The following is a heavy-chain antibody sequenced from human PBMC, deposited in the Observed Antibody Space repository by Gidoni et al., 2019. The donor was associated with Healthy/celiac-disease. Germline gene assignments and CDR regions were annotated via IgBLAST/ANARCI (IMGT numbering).Heavy chain of an antibody. CDR2: ISISGSTI. CDR1: GFTFSDYY. J-gene: IGHJ6*02. CDR3: ARAEIPAATHYYYYYGMDV. Sequence: QVQLVESGGGLVKPGGSLRLSCAASGFTFSDYYRSWIRQAPGKGLELVSYISISGSTIYYADSVKCRFTISRDNAKNSLYLQMNSLRAEDTAVYYCARAEIPAATHYYYYYGMDVWGQGTTVTVSS. V-gene: IGHV3-11*01. D-gene: IGHD2-2*01.